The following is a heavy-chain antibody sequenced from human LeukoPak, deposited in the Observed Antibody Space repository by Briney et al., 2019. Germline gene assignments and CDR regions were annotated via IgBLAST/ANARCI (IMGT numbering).Heavy chain of an antibody. CDR1: GYNFTSYW. V-gene: IGHV5-51*01. CDR3: ARPPTMIRGAIQET. Sequence: GESLKISCMDSGYNFTSYWIGWVRQMPGKGLEWMGVIYPGDSDPRYSPSFQGQVTISADKSISTAFLQWSSLKASDTAMYYCARPPTMIRGAIQETWGQGTLVTVSS. D-gene: IGHD3-10*01. J-gene: IGHJ5*02. CDR2: IYPGDSDP.